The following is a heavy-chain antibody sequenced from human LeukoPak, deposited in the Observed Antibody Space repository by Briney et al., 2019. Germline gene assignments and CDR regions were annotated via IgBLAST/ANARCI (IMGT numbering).Heavy chain of an antibody. V-gene: IGHV3-30*02. D-gene: IGHD4-17*01. J-gene: IGHJ2*01. Sequence: GGSLRLSCAASGFTFSSYGMHWVRQAPGKVLEWVAFIRYDGSNKYYADSVKGRFTISRDNSKNTLYLQMNSLRAEDTAVYYCAKGSYGDSPYWYFNLWGRGTLVTVSS. CDR3: AKGSYGDSPYWYFNL. CDR2: IRYDGSNK. CDR1: GFTFSSYG.